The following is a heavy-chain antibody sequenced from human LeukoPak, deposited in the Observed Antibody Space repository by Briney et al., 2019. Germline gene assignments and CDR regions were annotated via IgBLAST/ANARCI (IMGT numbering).Heavy chain of an antibody. CDR2: IYTSGST. CDR1: GGSISSYY. Sequence: NPSETLSLTCTVSGGSISSYYWSWTRQPAGKGLEWIGRIYTSGSTNYNPSLKSRVTMSVDTSKNQFSLKLSSVTAADTAVYYCARDGWLGDPSRFDYWGQGTLVTVSS. J-gene: IGHJ4*02. V-gene: IGHV4-4*07. D-gene: IGHD4-17*01. CDR3: ARDGWLGDPSRFDY.